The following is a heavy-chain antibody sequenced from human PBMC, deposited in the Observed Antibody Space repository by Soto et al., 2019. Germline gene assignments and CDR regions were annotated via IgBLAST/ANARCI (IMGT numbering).Heavy chain of an antibody. CDR1: GGSISSGGYS. D-gene: IGHD2-21*02. CDR3: ARGGDFVVVTARAFDP. J-gene: IGHJ5*02. CDR2: IYHSGST. Sequence: PSETLSLTCAVSGGSISSGGYSWSWIRQPPGKGLEWIGYIYHSGSTYYNPSLKSRVTISVDRSKNQFSLKLSSVTAADTAVYYCARGGDFVVVTARAFDPWGQGTLVTVSS. V-gene: IGHV4-30-2*01.